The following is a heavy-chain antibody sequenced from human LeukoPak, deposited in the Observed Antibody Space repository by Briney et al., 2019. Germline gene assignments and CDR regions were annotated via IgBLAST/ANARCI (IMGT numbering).Heavy chain of an antibody. D-gene: IGHD6-19*01. CDR3: ARDGPYSSGWDAFDI. CDR2: IVSNGGRT. Sequence: GGSLRLSCAASGFTFSSSAMHWVRQAPEKGLEYVSGIVSNGGRTYYANSVKGRFTISRDNSKNTLYLQMGSLRGEDMAVYYCARDGPYSSGWDAFDIWGQGTVVTVSS. V-gene: IGHV3-64*01. CDR1: GFTFSSSA. J-gene: IGHJ3*02.